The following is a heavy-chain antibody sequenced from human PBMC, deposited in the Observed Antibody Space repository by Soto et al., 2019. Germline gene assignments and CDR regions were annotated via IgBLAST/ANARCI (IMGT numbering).Heavy chain of an antibody. Sequence: QVHLVESGGGVVQPGRSLRLSCAASGFTFSSYAMHWVRQAPGKGLEWVAVISYDGSNKYYADSVKGRFTISRDNSKNTLYLQMNSLRAEDTAVYYCARDLRHSYGYLEVDDYWGQGTLVTVSS. CDR3: ARDLRHSYGYLEVDDY. D-gene: IGHD5-18*01. CDR1: GFTFSSYA. V-gene: IGHV3-30-3*01. J-gene: IGHJ4*02. CDR2: ISYDGSNK.